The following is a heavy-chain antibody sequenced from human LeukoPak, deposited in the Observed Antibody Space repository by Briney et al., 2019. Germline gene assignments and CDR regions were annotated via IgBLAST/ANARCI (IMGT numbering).Heavy chain of an antibody. CDR1: GYTFTGYY. CDR2: INPNSGGT. Sequence: VASVKVSCKASGYTFTGYYMHWVRQAPGQGLEWMGWINPNSGGTNYAQKFQGRVTMTRDTSISTAYMGLSRLRSDDTAVYYCARGYYDILTGYYPFDYWGQGTLVTVSS. D-gene: IGHD3-9*01. CDR3: ARGYYDILTGYYPFDY. J-gene: IGHJ4*02. V-gene: IGHV1-2*02.